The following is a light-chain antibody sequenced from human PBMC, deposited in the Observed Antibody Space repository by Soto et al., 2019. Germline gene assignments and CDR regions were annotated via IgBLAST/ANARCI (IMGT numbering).Light chain of an antibody. Sequence: DIQLTQSPSSVSASVGDRVTITCRASRGINSWLACYQQKPGKAPKLLIYAASNLQREVPSTFGGSGSGTDFTLTISSLQHEDVATYSCQQTDSYPLTFGGGTKVAIK. J-gene: IGKJ4*01. V-gene: IGKV1-12*01. CDR1: RGINSW. CDR3: QQTDSYPLT. CDR2: AAS.